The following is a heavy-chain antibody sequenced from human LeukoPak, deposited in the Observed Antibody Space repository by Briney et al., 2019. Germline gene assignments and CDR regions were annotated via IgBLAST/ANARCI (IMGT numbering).Heavy chain of an antibody. CDR3: ARGYCSSSSCHLYNWFDL. Sequence: GGSLRLSCAASGFTFGDHAMHWVRQVPGKGLEWGSGISWNSGRIIYADSVKGRFTISRDNGKNSLYLQMNSLRAEDTALYYCARGYCSSSSCHLYNWFDLWGQGTLVSVSS. V-gene: IGHV3-9*01. CDR1: GFTFGDHA. J-gene: IGHJ5*02. D-gene: IGHD2-2*01. CDR2: ISWNSGRI.